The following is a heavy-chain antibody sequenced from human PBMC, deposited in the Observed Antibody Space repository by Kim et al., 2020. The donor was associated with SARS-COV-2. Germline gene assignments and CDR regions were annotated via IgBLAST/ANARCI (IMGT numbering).Heavy chain of an antibody. Sequence: ASVKVSCKASGYTFTGYYMHWVRQAPGQGLEWMGWINPNSGGTNYAQKFQGRVTMTRDTSISTAYMELSRLRSDDTAVYYCARVPTIAAAGLNWFDPWGQGTLVTVSS. CDR2: INPNSGGT. CDR1: GYTFTGYY. V-gene: IGHV1-2*02. CDR3: ARVPTIAAAGLNWFDP. J-gene: IGHJ5*02. D-gene: IGHD6-13*01.